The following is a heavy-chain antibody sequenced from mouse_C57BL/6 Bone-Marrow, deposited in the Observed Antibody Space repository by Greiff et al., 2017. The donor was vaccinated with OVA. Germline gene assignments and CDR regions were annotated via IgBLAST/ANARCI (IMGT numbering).Heavy chain of an antibody. CDR3: ASEDSLYAMDY. CDR2: IYPRSGNT. J-gene: IGHJ4*01. V-gene: IGHV1-81*01. Sequence: VQLQQSGAELARPGASVKLSCKASGYTFTSSGISWVKQRTGQGLECIGEIYPRSGNTYYTEKFQGKATLTGDKSSSTAYMELRSLTSEDSAVYFCASEDSLYAMDYWGQGTSVTVSS. CDR1: GYTFTSSG.